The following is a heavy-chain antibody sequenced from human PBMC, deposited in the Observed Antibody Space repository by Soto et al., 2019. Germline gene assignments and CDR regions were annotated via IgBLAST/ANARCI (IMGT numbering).Heavy chain of an antibody. CDR3: TKSDRGHNYAFY. V-gene: IGHV4-59*01. CDR2: IFYSGST. Sequence: PSETLSLTCTVSGDSISSYYWSWIRQPPGKGLEWIGNIFYSGSTNYNPSLKSRVIISVDTSKNQFSLKLSSVTAADTAVYYCTKSDRGHNYAFYWGQGTLVTVSS. J-gene: IGHJ4*02. CDR1: GDSISSYY. D-gene: IGHD5-18*01.